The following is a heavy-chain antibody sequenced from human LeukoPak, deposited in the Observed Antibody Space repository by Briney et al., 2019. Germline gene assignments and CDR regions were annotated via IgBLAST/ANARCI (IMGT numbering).Heavy chain of an antibody. CDR3: ASQTTSSSWYRIDY. CDR1: GGSFSNYY. CDR2: INHSGST. D-gene: IGHD6-13*01. J-gene: IGHJ4*02. V-gene: IGHV4-34*01. Sequence: SETLSLTCAVYGGSFSNYYWSWIRQPPGKGLEWIGEINHSGSTNYNPSLKSRVTISVDTSKNQFSLKLSSVTAADTAVYYCASQTTSSSWYRIDYWGQGTLVTVSS.